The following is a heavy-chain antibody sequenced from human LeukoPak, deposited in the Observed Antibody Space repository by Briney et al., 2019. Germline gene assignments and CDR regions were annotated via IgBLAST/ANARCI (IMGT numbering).Heavy chain of an antibody. Sequence: GGSLRLSCATSGFPFSTYGMHWVRQAPGKGLEWVAFISFDGSESYYADSVKGRFTISRDDSKNTVFLQMNSLRVEDTTVFYCARPAIPYGTVRYQLHYWGQGTVVTVSA. CDR1: GFPFSTYG. CDR3: ARPAIPYGTVRYQLHY. J-gene: IGHJ4*02. CDR2: ISFDGSES. V-gene: IGHV3-30*19. D-gene: IGHD2-21*02.